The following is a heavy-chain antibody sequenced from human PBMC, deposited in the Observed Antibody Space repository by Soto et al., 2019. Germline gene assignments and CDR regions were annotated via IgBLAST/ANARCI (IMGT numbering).Heavy chain of an antibody. CDR3: ARDGITMVRGVNYYYYGMDV. Sequence: ASVKVSCKASGYTFTSYYMHWVRQAPGQGLEWMGIINPSGGSTSYAQKFQGRVTMTRDTSTSTVYMELSSLRSEDTAVYYCARDGITMVRGVNYYYYGMDVWGQGTTVTVSS. V-gene: IGHV1-46*01. CDR1: GYTFTSYY. CDR2: INPSGGST. J-gene: IGHJ6*02. D-gene: IGHD3-10*01.